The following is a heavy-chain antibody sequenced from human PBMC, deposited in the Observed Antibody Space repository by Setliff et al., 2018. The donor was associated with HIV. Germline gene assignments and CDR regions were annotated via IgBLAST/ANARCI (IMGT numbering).Heavy chain of an antibody. CDR1: GGSISTYF. CDR2: IYYTGIP. V-gene: IGHV4-59*01. D-gene: IGHD2-15*01. CDR3: ARVSRLHPFDP. J-gene: IGHJ5*02. Sequence: SETLSLTCTVSGGSISTYFWSWVRQTPGKGLEWIGYIYYTGIPTYNPSLEGRITMSVDRSKNQFSLRLTSVTAADTAMYYCARVSRLHPFDPWGQGTLVTVSS.